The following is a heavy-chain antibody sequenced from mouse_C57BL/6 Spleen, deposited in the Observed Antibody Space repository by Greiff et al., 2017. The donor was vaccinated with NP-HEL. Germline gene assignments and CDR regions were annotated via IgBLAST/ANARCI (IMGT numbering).Heavy chain of an antibody. CDR1: GFTFSSYA. D-gene: IGHD4-1*01. V-gene: IGHV5-4*03. Sequence: DVKLVESGGGLVKPGGSLKLSCAASGFTFSSYAMSWVRQTPEKRLEWVATISDGGSYTYYPDNVKGRFTISRDNAKNNLYLQMSHLKSEDTAMYYCARDWDKGAMDYWGQGTSVTVSS. CDR3: ARDWDKGAMDY. J-gene: IGHJ4*01. CDR2: ISDGGSYT.